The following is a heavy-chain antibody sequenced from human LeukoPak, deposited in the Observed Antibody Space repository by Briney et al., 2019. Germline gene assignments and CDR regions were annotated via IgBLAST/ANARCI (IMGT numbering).Heavy chain of an antibody. CDR2: ISVRSGTI. CDR3: ARASVAGPSEFEY. Sequence: QSGGSLRPSCAASGFTFSSYSMNWVRQAPGKGLEWVSYISVRSGTIYYADSVKGRFTISRDNANNSLYLQMSTLRDEDTAVYYCARASVAGPSEFEYWGQGTLVAVSS. V-gene: IGHV3-48*02. J-gene: IGHJ4*02. D-gene: IGHD6-19*01. CDR1: GFTFSSYS.